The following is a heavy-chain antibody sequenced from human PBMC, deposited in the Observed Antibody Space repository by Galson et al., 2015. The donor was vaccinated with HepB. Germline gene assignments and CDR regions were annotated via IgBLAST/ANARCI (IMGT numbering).Heavy chain of an antibody. Sequence: SLRLSCAASGFTFRSYWMSWVRQAPGKGLEWVANIKQDGSEKYYVDSVKGRFTISRDNAKNSLYLQMNSLRAEDTAVYYCARDSGAYCGGDCYSYYYYYYGLDVWGQGTTVTVSS. CDR1: GFTFRSYW. J-gene: IGHJ6*02. CDR2: IKQDGSEK. V-gene: IGHV3-7*03. CDR3: ARDSGAYCGGDCYSYYYYYYGLDV. D-gene: IGHD2-21*02.